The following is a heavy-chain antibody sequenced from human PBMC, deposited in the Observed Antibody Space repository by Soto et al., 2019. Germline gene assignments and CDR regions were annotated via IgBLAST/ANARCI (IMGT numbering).Heavy chain of an antibody. V-gene: IGHV4-61*01. Sequence: LSLTCTVSGGSVSSGSYYWSWIRQPPGKGLEWIGYIYYSGSTNYNPSLKSRVTISVDTSRNQFSLKLSSVTAADTAVYYCASLTYYYGSGSYFWFDPWGQGXLVTVYS. D-gene: IGHD3-10*01. CDR3: ASLTYYYGSGSYFWFDP. CDR1: GGSVSSGSYY. CDR2: IYYSGST. J-gene: IGHJ5*02.